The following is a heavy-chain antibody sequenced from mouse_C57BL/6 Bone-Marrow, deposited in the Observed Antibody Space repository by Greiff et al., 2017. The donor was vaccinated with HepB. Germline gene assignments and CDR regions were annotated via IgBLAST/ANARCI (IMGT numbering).Heavy chain of an antibody. Sequence: EVNVVESGGGLVQSGRSLRLSCATSGFTFSDFYMEWVRQAPGKGLEWIAASRNKANDYTTEYSASVKGRFIVSRDTSQSILYLQMNAMRAEDTAIYYCARDALLWEAMDYWGQGTSVTVSS. J-gene: IGHJ4*01. D-gene: IGHD2-1*01. CDR3: ARDALLWEAMDY. CDR2: SRNKANDYTT. V-gene: IGHV7-1*01. CDR1: GFTFSDFY.